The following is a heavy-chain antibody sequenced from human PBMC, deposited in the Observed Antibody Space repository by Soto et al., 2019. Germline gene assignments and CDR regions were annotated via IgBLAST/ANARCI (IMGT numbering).Heavy chain of an antibody. CDR1: GGSISSYY. CDR3: ARHYCSGGSCHLYYMDV. CDR2: IYYSGST. J-gene: IGHJ6*03. V-gene: IGHV4-59*08. Sequence: SETLSLTCTVSGGSISSYYWSWIRQPPGKGLEWIGYIYYSGSTNYNPSLKSRVTISVDTSKNQFSLKLSSVTAADTAVYYCARHYCSGGSCHLYYMDVXGKGTTVTVSS. D-gene: IGHD2-15*01.